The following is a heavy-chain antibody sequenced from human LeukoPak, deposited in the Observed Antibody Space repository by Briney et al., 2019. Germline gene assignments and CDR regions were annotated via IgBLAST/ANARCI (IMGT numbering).Heavy chain of an antibody. CDR2: INHSGST. Sequence: SETLSLTCAVYGGSFSGYYWSWIRQPPGKGLEWIGEINHSGSTNYNPSLKSRVTISVDTSKNQFSLKLSSVTAADTAVYYCARGRRIVVVPAVYTSDDDPWGQGTLVTVSS. CDR1: GGSFSGYY. CDR3: ARGRRIVVVPAVYTSDDDP. J-gene: IGHJ5*02. V-gene: IGHV4-34*01. D-gene: IGHD2-2*01.